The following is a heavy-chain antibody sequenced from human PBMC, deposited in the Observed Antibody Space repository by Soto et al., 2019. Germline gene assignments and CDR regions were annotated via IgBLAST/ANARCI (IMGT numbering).Heavy chain of an antibody. CDR1: GFTFNSYG. Sequence: PGGSLRLSCAASGFTFNSYGMHWVCQAPGKGLEWVAVIWSDGSNKFYADSVKGRFTISRDNSKNTLYLQMNSLRAEDTAVYYCARPLHPTYYNFWSGYYSGMDVWGQGTTVTVSS. V-gene: IGHV3-33*01. D-gene: IGHD3-3*01. CDR3: ARPLHPTYYNFWSGYYSGMDV. CDR2: IWSDGSNK. J-gene: IGHJ6*02.